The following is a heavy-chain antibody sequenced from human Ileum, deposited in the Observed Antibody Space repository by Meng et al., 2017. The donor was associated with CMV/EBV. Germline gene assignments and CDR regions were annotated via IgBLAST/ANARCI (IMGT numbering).Heavy chain of an antibody. Sequence: EASRGTFSSYAMRWVRQAPGQGLEWMGGIVPIFGTANCAQKFQGRVTITTDESTSTAYMELSSLRSEDTAVYYCAREGLAAAMFDYWGQGTLVTVSS. CDR2: IVPIFGTA. V-gene: IGHV1-69*05. CDR3: AREGLAAAMFDY. J-gene: IGHJ4*02. D-gene: IGHD2-2*01. CDR1: RGTFSSYA.